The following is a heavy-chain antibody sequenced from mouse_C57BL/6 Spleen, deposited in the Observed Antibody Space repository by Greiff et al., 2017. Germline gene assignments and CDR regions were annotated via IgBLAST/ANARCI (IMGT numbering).Heavy chain of an antibody. D-gene: IGHD2-1*01. CDR1: GFTFTDYY. CDR2: FRNNDNGYTT. CDR3: ARLYGNYVWYFDV. V-gene: IGHV7-3*01. J-gene: IGHJ1*03. Sequence: EVQLVESGGGLVQPGGSLSFSCAASGFTFTDYYMSWVRQPPGKALEWMGFFRNNDNGYTTEYSSSVKGRFTISRDNSQNILYLKMNALRAEDSATYYCARLYGNYVWYFDVWGTGTTVTVSS.